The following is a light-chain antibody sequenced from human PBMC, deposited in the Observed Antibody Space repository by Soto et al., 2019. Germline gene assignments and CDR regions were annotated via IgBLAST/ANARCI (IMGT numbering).Light chain of an antibody. V-gene: IGLV1-51*02. CDR3: GTWDDSLSAGV. CDR2: ENA. Sequence: QAVVTQPPSVSAAPGQKVTISCSGSSSNIGKRYVSWYQQLPGTAPKLLIYENAKRPSGIPDRFSGSKSGTSATLGITGLQTGDEADYYCGTWDDSLSAGVFGGGTKVTVL. CDR1: SSNIGKRY. J-gene: IGLJ3*02.